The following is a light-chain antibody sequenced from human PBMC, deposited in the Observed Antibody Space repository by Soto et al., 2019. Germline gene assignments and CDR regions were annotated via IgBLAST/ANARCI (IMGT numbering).Light chain of an antibody. CDR2: QVS. CDR3: TQGIHWHRT. V-gene: IGKV2-30*01. J-gene: IGKJ1*01. Sequence: DVVMTQSPLSLPVTLGQPASISCRSSQSLVYSDGNTYLSWFQQRPGQSPRRLIYQVSNRDSGVPDRFSGSGSGTDFTLKISRVEAEDVGVYYCTQGIHWHRTFGQWTKVEIK. CDR1: QSLVYSDGNTY.